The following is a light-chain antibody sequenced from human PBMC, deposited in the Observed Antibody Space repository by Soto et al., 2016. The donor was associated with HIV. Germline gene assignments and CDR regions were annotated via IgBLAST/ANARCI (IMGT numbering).Light chain of an antibody. CDR1: NIGSQD. V-gene: IGLV3-21*03. CDR2: DDR. Sequence: SYELTQPSSVSVAPGKAATITCGGKNIGSQDIHWYQQKPGQAPVLVVYDDRARPSRIPDRFSGSHSGDTATLTISRVEVGDEADYYCQVWDSRSDGLFGGGTRLTVL. J-gene: IGLJ2*01. CDR3: QVWDSRSDGL.